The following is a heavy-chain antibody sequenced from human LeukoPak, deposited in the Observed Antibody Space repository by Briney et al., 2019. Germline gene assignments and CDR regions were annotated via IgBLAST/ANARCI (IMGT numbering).Heavy chain of an antibody. CDR3: AREGGQLTRLRNYYSYMDV. J-gene: IGHJ6*03. Sequence: PSETLSLTCTVSGGSISSGSYYWSWIRQPAGKGLEWIGRIYKSGSTNYNPSLKSRVTISVDTSKNQFSLKLSSVTAADTAVYYCAREGGQLTRLRNYYSYMDVWGKGTTVTVSS. CDR2: IYKSGST. CDR1: GGSISSGSYY. D-gene: IGHD6-6*01. V-gene: IGHV4-61*02.